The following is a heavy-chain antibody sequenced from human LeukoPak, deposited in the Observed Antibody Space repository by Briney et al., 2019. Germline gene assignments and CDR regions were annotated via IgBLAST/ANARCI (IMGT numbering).Heavy chain of an antibody. D-gene: IGHD3-10*01. CDR2: ISGSGADT. Sequence: GGSLRLSCAASGFTLSSYATTWVRNAPAKGLGWVSAISGSGADTYYADSVKGRFTISRDTSKNTVYLQMNSLRDEDTAVYYCAKQLDSGNYYPTGDDYWGQGPLVTVSS. V-gene: IGHV3-23*01. J-gene: IGHJ4*02. CDR1: GFTLSSYA. CDR3: AKQLDSGNYYPTGDDY.